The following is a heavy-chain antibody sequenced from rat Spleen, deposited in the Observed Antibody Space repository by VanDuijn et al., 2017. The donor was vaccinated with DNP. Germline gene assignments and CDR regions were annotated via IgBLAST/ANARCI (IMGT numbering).Heavy chain of an antibody. Sequence: QVQLKESGPGLVQPSQTLSLTCTVSGFSLSSNSVSWVRQPPGKGLEWMGTIWSGGTTDYNPLFKFRLSISRDTSKSQVFLKMNSLQTEDTAIYFCTRGAYWGQGTLVTVSS. J-gene: IGHJ3*01. CDR2: IWSGGTT. V-gene: IGHV2-1*01. CDR1: GFSLSSNS. CDR3: TRGAY.